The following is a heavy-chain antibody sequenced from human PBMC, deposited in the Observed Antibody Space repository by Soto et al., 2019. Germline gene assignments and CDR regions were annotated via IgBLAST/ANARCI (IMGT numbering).Heavy chain of an antibody. CDR1: GFTFDNYA. Sequence: QVQLVESGGGVVQPGRSLRLSCAASGFTFDNYALHWVRQAPGKGLEWVAVISYDGSNKYYADSVKGRFTISRDNSKNTLYLQMNSLRAEDTAVYYCARDLAYYDFWSGYWVLDYWGQGTLVTVSS. CDR3: ARDLAYYDFWSGYWVLDY. V-gene: IGHV3-30*01. J-gene: IGHJ4*02. D-gene: IGHD3-3*01. CDR2: ISYDGSNK.